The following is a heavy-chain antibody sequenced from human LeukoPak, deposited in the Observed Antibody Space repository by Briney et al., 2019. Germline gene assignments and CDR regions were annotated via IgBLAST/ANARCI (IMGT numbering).Heavy chain of an antibody. V-gene: IGHV4-39*01. CDR3: ARHYREYQLPLMDV. Sequence: SETLSLTCTVSGGSISSSSYYWGWIRQPPGKGLEWIGSIYYSGSTYYNPSLKSRVTISVDTSKNQFSLKLSSVTAADTAVYYCARHYREYQLPLMDVWGKGTTVTVSS. D-gene: IGHD2-2*01. J-gene: IGHJ6*03. CDR2: IYYSGST. CDR1: GGSISSSSYY.